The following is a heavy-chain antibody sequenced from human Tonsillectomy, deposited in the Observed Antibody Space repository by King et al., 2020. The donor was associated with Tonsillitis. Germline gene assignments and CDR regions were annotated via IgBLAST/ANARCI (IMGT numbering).Heavy chain of an antibody. J-gene: IGHJ4*02. CDR3: AKTYYDILTGYYNSGEFDY. D-gene: IGHD3-9*01. CDR2: IYSGGSST. Sequence: VQLVESGGGLVQPGGSLRLSCAASGFTFSSYAMSWVRQAPGKGLEWVSVIYSGGSSTYYADSVKGRFTISRDNSKNTLYLQMNSLRAEDTAVYYCAKTYYDILTGYYNSGEFDYWGQGNLGTVSS. CDR1: GFTFSSYA. V-gene: IGHV3-23*03.